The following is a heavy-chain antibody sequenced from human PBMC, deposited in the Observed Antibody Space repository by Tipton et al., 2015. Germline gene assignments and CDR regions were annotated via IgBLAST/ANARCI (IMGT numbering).Heavy chain of an antibody. CDR3: TKDRTFLGGYFFDY. D-gene: IGHD3-16*01. J-gene: IGHJ4*02. CDR1: GGSISSYY. Sequence: LSLTCTVSGGSISSYYWSWIRQPPGKGLEWVSAISGSGGGTYYAGSVKGRFSISRDNSKNTLYLQMNSLRAEDTAVYYCTKDRTFLGGYFFDYWGQGTLVTVSS. CDR2: ISGSGGGT. V-gene: IGHV3-23*01.